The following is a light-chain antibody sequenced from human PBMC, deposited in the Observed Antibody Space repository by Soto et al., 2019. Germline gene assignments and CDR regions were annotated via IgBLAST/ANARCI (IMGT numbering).Light chain of an antibody. CDR2: GAS. Sequence: EIMMTQSPASLSVSPGETATLSCRASQSISNSLAWYQQKPGQAPSLLIYGASTRATGIPARFSGSGSGTEFTLTISSLQSEDSALYYCQQYNNWPPRTFGQGTKLEIK. J-gene: IGKJ2*01. V-gene: IGKV3-15*01. CDR3: QQYNNWPPRT. CDR1: QSISNS.